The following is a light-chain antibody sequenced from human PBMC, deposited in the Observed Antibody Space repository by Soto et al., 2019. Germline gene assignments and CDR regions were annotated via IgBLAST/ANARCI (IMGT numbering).Light chain of an antibody. CDR1: RSIGNS. CDR2: DAA. Sequence: ETVLTQSPGTLSLSPGERATLSCRASRSIGNSLAWYQQKPGQAPRLLFYDAANRATAVPDRFSGSGSGTDFALTISGLEPVDFAVYVCHQDGGSPTFGGGTNVEIK. CDR3: HQDGGSPT. V-gene: IGKV3-20*01. J-gene: IGKJ4*01.